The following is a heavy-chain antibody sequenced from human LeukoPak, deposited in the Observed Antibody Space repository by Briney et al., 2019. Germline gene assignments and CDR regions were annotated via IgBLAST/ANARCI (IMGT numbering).Heavy chain of an antibody. CDR2: IIPIFGIA. V-gene: IGHV1-69*04. D-gene: IGHD6-6*01. Sequence: SVKVSCKASGGTFSSYAISWVRQAPGQGLEWMGRIIPIFGIANYAQKFQGRVTITADKSTSTAYMELSSLGSEDTAVYYCARDSSSIAARPDYYYYSMDVWGQGTTVTVSS. J-gene: IGHJ6*02. CDR3: ARDSSSIAARPDYYYYSMDV. CDR1: GGTFSSYA.